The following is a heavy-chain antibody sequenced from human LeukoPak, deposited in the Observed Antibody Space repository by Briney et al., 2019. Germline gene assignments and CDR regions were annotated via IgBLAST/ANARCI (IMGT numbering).Heavy chain of an antibody. Sequence: PSETLSLTCTVSGDSISSSVYYWVWIRQPPGKGLEWIATMHSSGNTYYNPSLKSRVTISVDKSKNQFSLKLSSVTAADTAVYYCARGIAVAGGHFDYWGQGTLVTVSS. CDR3: ARGIAVAGGHFDY. CDR2: MHSSGNT. J-gene: IGHJ4*02. CDR1: GDSISSSVYY. V-gene: IGHV4-39*07. D-gene: IGHD6-19*01.